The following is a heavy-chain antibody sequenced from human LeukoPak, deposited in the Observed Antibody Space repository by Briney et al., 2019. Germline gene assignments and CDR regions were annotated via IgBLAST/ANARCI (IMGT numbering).Heavy chain of an antibody. Sequence: GGSLRLSCAASGFTFSSYSMNWVRQAPGKGLEWVSSISSSSSSIYYADSVKGRFTISRDNAKNSLYLQMNSLRAEDTAVYYCAREASLVVAATLVAFDIWGQGTMVTVSS. CDR1: GFTFSSYS. CDR3: AREASLVVAATLVAFDI. D-gene: IGHD2-15*01. CDR2: ISSSSSSI. J-gene: IGHJ3*02. V-gene: IGHV3-21*01.